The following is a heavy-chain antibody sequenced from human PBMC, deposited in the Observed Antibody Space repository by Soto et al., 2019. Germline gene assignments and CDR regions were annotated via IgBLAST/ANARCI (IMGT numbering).Heavy chain of an antibody. CDR3: ARDRWIFGVARSNFDY. J-gene: IGHJ4*02. D-gene: IGHD3-3*01. CDR2: ISAYNGNT. CDR1: GYTFTSYG. V-gene: IGHV1-18*01. Sequence: ASVKVSCKASGYTFTSYGIIWVRQAPGQGLEWMGWISAYNGNTNYAQKLQGRVTMTTDTSTSIAYMELRSLRSDDTAVYYCARDRWIFGVARSNFDYWGQGTLVTVSS.